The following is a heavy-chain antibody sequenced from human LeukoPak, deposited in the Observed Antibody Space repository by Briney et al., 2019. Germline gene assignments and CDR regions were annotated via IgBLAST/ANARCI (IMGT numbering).Heavy chain of an antibody. Sequence: GGSLRLSCAASGFTFSNYGMHWVRQAPGKGLEWVAVISYDGSNKYNADSVKGRFTISRDNPKNTVYLQMNSLRPDDTAVYYCATGSGFSIPVYFDYWGQGTLVTVSS. J-gene: IGHJ4*02. V-gene: IGHV3-30*03. D-gene: IGHD3-3*01. CDR2: ISYDGSNK. CDR3: ATGSGFSIPVYFDY. CDR1: GFTFSNYG.